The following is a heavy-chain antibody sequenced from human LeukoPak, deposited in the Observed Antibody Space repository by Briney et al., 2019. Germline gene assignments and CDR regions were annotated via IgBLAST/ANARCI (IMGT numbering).Heavy chain of an antibody. CDR3: ARDLDSYSSTWYPYSSGWYLDY. J-gene: IGHJ4*02. D-gene: IGHD6-13*01. V-gene: IGHV1-18*01. CDR2: ISAYNGNT. CDR1: GYTFTSYG. Sequence: ASVKVSCKASGYTFTSYGISWVRQAPGQGLEWMGWISAYNGNTNYAQKLQGRVTMTTDTSTSTAYMELRSLRSDDTAVYYCARDLDSYSSTWYPYSSGWYLDYWGQGTLVTVSS.